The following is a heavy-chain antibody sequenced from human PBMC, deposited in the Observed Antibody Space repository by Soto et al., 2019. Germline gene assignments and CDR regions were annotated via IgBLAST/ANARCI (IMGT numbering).Heavy chain of an antibody. CDR1: GYGFTTYG. Sequence: QIHLVQSGAEVKKPGASVKVSCKGSGYGFTTYGITWVRKAPGQGLEWMAWISAHNGNTNYAQKLEGRVTVTRDTFTSTAYMELRSLRSDDTAVYYCARGRYGDYWGQGALVTVSS. V-gene: IGHV1-18*01. D-gene: IGHD1-1*01. J-gene: IGHJ4*02. CDR2: ISAHNGNT. CDR3: ARGRYGDY.